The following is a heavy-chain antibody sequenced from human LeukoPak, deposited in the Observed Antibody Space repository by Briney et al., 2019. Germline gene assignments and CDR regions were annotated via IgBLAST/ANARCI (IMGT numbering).Heavy chain of an antibody. CDR2: ISSGSNSI. Sequence: GGSLRLSCGASGFTFSRYTMIWVRQAPGKGLEWVSSISSGSNSIYYADSVKGRFTISRDNAKKSLYLQMNSLRAEDTSVYYCATEGRRPTPGYWGQGTLVTVSS. CDR1: GFTFSRYT. J-gene: IGHJ4*02. D-gene: IGHD6-13*01. V-gene: IGHV3-21*01. CDR3: ATEGRRPTPGY.